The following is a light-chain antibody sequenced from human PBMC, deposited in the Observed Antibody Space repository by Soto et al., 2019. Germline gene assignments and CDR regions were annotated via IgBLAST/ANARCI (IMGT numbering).Light chain of an antibody. V-gene: IGKV1-5*03. CDR2: KAS. CDR3: QQYNNWPRT. CDR1: QTIDSW. Sequence: DIQMTQSPSTLSASVGDRVTITCRASQTIDSWLAWYQQKPGKAPKLLIYKASSLESGVPSRFSGSGSGTEFTLTISSLQSEDFAVYYCQQYNNWPRTFGQGTKVDMK. J-gene: IGKJ1*01.